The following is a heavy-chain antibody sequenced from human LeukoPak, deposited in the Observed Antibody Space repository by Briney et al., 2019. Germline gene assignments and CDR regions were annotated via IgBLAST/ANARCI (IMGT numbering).Heavy chain of an antibody. CDR2: ISSSSSYI. Sequence: ETLSLTCAVYGGSFSGYYWGWIRQPPGKGLEWVSSISSSSSYIYYADSVKGRFTISRDNAKNSLYLQMNSLRAEDTAVYYCAGEVYALSEWDYWGQGTLVTVSS. CDR3: AGEVYALSEWDY. J-gene: IGHJ4*02. V-gene: IGHV3-21*01. CDR1: GGSFSGYY. D-gene: IGHD2-8*01.